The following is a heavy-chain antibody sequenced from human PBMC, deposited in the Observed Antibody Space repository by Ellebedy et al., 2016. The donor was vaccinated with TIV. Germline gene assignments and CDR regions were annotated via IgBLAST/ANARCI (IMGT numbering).Heavy chain of an antibody. D-gene: IGHD1-1*01. CDR2: IYYSGST. J-gene: IGHJ6*02. CDR1: GGSFSGYY. Sequence: SETLSLTXAVYGGSFSGYYWSWIRQPPGKGLEWIGYIYYSGSTNYNPSLKSRVTISVDTSKNQFSLKLSSVTAADTAVYYCARDLGEQTTGTTSGNYYYGMDVWGQGTTVTVSS. CDR3: ARDLGEQTTGTTSGNYYYGMDV. V-gene: IGHV4-59*01.